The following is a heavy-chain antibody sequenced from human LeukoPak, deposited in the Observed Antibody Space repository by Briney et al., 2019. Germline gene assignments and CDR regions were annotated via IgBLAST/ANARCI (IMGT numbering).Heavy chain of an antibody. CDR3: ARGVSYYDSSGYYYYFDS. V-gene: IGHV3-53*01. D-gene: IGHD3-22*01. CDR1: GFTVSSNY. Sequence: GGSLRLSCAASGFTVSSNYMSWVRQAPGKGLEWVSVIYSGGSTSYADSAKGRFTISRDNSKNTLYLQMNSLRAEDTALYYCARGVSYYDSSGYYYYFDSWGQGTLVTVSS. CDR2: IYSGGST. J-gene: IGHJ4*02.